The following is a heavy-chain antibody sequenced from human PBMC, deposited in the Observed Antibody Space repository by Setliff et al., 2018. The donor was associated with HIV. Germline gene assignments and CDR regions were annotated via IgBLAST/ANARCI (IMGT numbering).Heavy chain of an antibody. Sequence: ASVKVSCKASGGTFSSYAISWVRQAPGQGLEWVGIINPSGGSQSYEQKFQGRVTMTRDTSTSTVYMELSSLRSEDTAVYYCCAPGWAFDIWGQGTMVTVSS. J-gene: IGHJ3*02. CDR3: CAPGWAFDI. CDR2: INPSGGSQ. CDR1: GGTFSSYA. V-gene: IGHV1-46*01.